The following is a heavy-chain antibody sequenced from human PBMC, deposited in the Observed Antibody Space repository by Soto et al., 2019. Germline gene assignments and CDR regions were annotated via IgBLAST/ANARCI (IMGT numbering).Heavy chain of an antibody. D-gene: IGHD3-3*01. Sequence: GGSLRLSCAASGFTFSSYAMSWVRQAPGKGLEWVTAINGGSATYYADSVKGRFTISRDNSKNTLYLQMNSLRAEDTAVYYCAKDKDWSGVYGMDVWGQGTTVTVSS. CDR3: AKDKDWSGVYGMDV. CDR2: INGGSAT. CDR1: GFTFSSYA. V-gene: IGHV3-23*01. J-gene: IGHJ6*02.